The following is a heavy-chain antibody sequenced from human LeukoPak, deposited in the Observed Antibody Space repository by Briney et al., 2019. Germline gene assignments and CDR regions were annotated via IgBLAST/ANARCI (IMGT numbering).Heavy chain of an antibody. Sequence: PSETLSLTCTVSGGSISSYYWSWIRQPAGKGLEWIGRIYTSGSTNYNPSLKSRVTMSVDTSKNQFSLKLSSVTAADTAVYYCARIPQWELFTSYTDLFDYWGQGTLVTVSS. CDR1: GGSISSYY. V-gene: IGHV4-4*07. D-gene: IGHD1-26*01. J-gene: IGHJ4*02. CDR2: IYTSGST. CDR3: ARIPQWELFTSYTDLFDY.